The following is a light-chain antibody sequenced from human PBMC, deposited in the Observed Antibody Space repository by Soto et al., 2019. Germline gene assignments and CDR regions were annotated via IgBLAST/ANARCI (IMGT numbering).Light chain of an antibody. CDR2: DVN. CDR3: SAYSSGATHVV. V-gene: IGLV2-14*01. J-gene: IGLJ2*01. Sequence: QSALTQPASVSGSPGQSITISCTGTSSDIGGLYNYVSWYQQHPGKAPKLLIYDVNDRPSGVSARFSGSKSGNKASLTISGLQAEDEAVYFCSAYSSGATHVVFGGGTKLTVL. CDR1: SSDIGGLYNY.